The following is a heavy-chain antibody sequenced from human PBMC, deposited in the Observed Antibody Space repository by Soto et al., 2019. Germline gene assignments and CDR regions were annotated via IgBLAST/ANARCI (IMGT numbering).Heavy chain of an antibody. D-gene: IGHD2-15*01. J-gene: IGHJ6*02. CDR1: GFTFSSYA. CDR3: ARAWKRGVMVVAANYGMDV. CDR2: ISYDGSNK. V-gene: IGHV3-30-3*01. Sequence: QVQLVESGGGVVQPGRSLRLSCAACGFTFSSYAMHWVRQAPGKGVEWVAVISYDGSNKYYADSVKGRFTISRDNSKNTLYLQMNSLRAEDTAVYYCARAWKRGVMVVAANYGMDVWGQGTTVTVSS.